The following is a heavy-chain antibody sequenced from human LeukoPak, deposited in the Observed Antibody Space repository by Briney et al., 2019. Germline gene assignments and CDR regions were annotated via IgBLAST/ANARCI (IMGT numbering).Heavy chain of an antibody. CDR1: GGTFSSYN. CDR2: IIPILGIA. V-gene: IGHV1-69*04. D-gene: IGHD3-3*01. CDR3: AREFDFWSGYLDY. Sequence: KPGSSVKVSCKASGGTFSSYNISWVRQAPGQRLEWMGRIIPILGIANYAQKFQGRVTITADKSTSTAYMELSSLRSEDTAVYYCAREFDFWSGYLDYWGQGTLVTVSS. J-gene: IGHJ4*02.